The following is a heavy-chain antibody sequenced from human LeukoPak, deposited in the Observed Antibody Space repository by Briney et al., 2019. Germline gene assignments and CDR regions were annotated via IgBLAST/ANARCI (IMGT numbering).Heavy chain of an antibody. D-gene: IGHD6-19*01. CDR1: GFTFSSYG. CDR3: AREFREQWLGKGDWFDP. Sequence: PGRSLRLSCAASGFTFSSYGMHWVRQAPGKGLEWVAVIWYDGSNKYYADSVKGRFTISRDNSKNTMYLQMNSLRAEDTAVYYCAREFREQWLGKGDWFDPWGEGPLVTVSS. V-gene: IGHV3-33*01. J-gene: IGHJ5*02. CDR2: IWYDGSNK.